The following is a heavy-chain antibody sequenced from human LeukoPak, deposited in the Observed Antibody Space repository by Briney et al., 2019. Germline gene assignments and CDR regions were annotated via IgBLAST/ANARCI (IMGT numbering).Heavy chain of an antibody. CDR3: ARDPSSSSEPYYFDY. J-gene: IGHJ4*02. V-gene: IGHV4-39*02. Sequence: MPSETLSLTCTVSGGSISRSSYYWGWIRQTPGKGPEWIGSIYYGGSTYYNPSLKSRVTISVDTSKNQFSLKLSSVTAADTAVYYCARDPSSSSEPYYFDYWGQGTLVTVSS. CDR2: IYYGGST. CDR1: GGSISRSSYY. D-gene: IGHD6-6*01.